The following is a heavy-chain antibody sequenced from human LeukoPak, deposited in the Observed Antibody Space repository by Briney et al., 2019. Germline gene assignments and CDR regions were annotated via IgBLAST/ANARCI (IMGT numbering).Heavy chain of an antibody. V-gene: IGHV3-30*04. CDR1: GFTLSNYA. D-gene: IGHD6-13*01. Sequence: GRSLRLSCAASGFTLSNYAMHWVRQAPGKGLEWVALISYDGSVEKNAASVKGRFTISRDNSKNTLYLQMNSLRTEDTAVYYCARALGSSWDSSLDSWGQGTLVPVSS. CDR2: ISYDGSVE. J-gene: IGHJ4*02. CDR3: ARALGSSWDSSLDS.